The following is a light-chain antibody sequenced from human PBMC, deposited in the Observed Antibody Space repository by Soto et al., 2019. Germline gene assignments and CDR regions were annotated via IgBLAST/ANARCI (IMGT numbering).Light chain of an antibody. CDR2: KAS. CDR1: QSISTW. V-gene: IGKV1-5*03. Sequence: DIQMTQSPSTLSASVGDRVTITCLASQSISTWLAWYQQKPGKAPNLLIYKASTLQSGVPSRFSGSGSGTDFTLTISSLQPDDFATYYCQQFNSYSRTFGQGTKVDIK. J-gene: IGKJ1*01. CDR3: QQFNSYSRT.